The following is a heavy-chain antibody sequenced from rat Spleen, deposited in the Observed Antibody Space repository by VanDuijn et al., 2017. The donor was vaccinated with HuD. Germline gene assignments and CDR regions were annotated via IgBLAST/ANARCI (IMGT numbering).Heavy chain of an antibody. D-gene: IGHD1-9*01. Sequence: EVQLVESGGGLVQPGRSLKLSCVASGFTFNNYWMTWIRQAPTKGLEWVASISPSGGSTYYRDSVKGRFTISRDNAKSTLSLHMDSLRIEDTATYYCARRHYGYTDYFDYWGQGVMVTVSS. V-gene: IGHV5-31*01. CDR2: ISPSGGST. J-gene: IGHJ2*01. CDR3: ARRHYGYTDYFDY. CDR1: GFTFNNYW.